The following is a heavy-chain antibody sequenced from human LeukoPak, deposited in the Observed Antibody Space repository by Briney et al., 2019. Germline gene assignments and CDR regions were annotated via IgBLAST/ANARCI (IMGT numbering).Heavy chain of an antibody. CDR1: GVSFSGYY. CDR3: ARLDGGSPRGVIRY. CDR2: INHIGST. Sequence: SETLSLTCAVYGVSFSGYYWTWVRQPPGKGLEWIGEINHIGSTNYNPSLKSRVTISVDTSKNQFSLKLSSVTAADTAVYYCARLDGGSPRGVIRYWGQGTLVTVSS. V-gene: IGHV4-34*01. J-gene: IGHJ4*02. D-gene: IGHD3-10*01.